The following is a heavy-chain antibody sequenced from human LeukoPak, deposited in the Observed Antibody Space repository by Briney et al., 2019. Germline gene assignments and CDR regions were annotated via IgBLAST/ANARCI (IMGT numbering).Heavy chain of an antibody. Sequence: SETLSLTCSVSGGSISSYYWSWIRQSAGKGLEWIGRIQTSGYTNYNPSLKSRVSMSVDTSKNQVSLNLTSMTAADTAMYYCARDFIRGWFRGKICFDPWGQGTLVTVSS. V-gene: IGHV4-4*07. CDR3: ARDFIRGWFRGKICFDP. CDR2: IQTSGYT. CDR1: GGSISSYY. J-gene: IGHJ5*02. D-gene: IGHD6-19*01.